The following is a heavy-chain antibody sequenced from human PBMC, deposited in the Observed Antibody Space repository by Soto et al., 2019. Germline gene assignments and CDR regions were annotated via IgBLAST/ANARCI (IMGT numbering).Heavy chain of an antibody. D-gene: IGHD3-3*01. V-gene: IGHV1-2*02. CDR3: ARGGGVGVAGSAAFDM. CDR1: GYPVTAYY. Sequence: QLHLVQSGAVVKKPGASVTVSCSASGYPVTAYYMHWVRQAPGRGLEWMGGINPATGAAKYTQTFQGRVPMTRDTATSTVFMELSGLTSEDTAVFFFARGGGVGVAGSAAFDMWGQGTLVTVSS. CDR2: INPATGAA. J-gene: IGHJ3*02.